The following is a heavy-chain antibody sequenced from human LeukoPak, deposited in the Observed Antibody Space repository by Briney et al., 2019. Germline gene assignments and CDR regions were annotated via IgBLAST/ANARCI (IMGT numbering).Heavy chain of an antibody. V-gene: IGHV4-4*02. J-gene: IGHJ3*02. CDR1: GGSISSSNW. CDR2: IYHSGST. D-gene: IGHD6-13*01. CDR3: AREGGSSWPGEAFDI. Sequence: SETLSLTCAVSGGSISSSNWWSWVRQPPGKGLEWIGEIYHSGSTNYNPSLKSRDTISVDKSKNQFSLKLSSVTAADTAVYYCAREGGSSWPGEAFDIWGQGTMVTVSS.